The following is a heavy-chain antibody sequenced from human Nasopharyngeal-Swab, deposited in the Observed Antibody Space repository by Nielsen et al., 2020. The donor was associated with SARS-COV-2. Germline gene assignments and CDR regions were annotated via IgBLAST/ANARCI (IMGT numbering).Heavy chain of an antibody. D-gene: IGHD6-13*01. V-gene: IGHV1-69*13. CDR3: EGDVDGSSWYYRFDP. CDR1: RGTFSSYA. J-gene: IGHJ5*02. CDR2: ISPIFGTA. Sequence: SVKVSCQASRGTFSSYAISWVRQAPGQGLEWMGGISPIFGTANYAQKFQGRVTITADESTSTDYMELSSLRSEDTAVYYWEGDVDGSSWYYRFDPWGQGTLVTVSS.